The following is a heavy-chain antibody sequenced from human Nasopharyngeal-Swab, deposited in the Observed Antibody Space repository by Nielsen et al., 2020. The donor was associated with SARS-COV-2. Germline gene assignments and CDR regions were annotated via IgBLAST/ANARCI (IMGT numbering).Heavy chain of an antibody. J-gene: IGHJ4*02. D-gene: IGHD2-15*01. V-gene: IGHV1-58*01. CDR3: AGGYCSGGSCYPPEGY. CDR1: GFTFTSSA. CDR2: IDVGSGNT. Sequence: SVKVSCKASGFTFTSSAVQWVRQARGQSLSWIGWIDVGSGNTNYAQKFQEKVTITRDMSTSTAYMELSSLRSEVTPVYYCAGGYCSGGSCYPPEGYWGQGTLVTVSS.